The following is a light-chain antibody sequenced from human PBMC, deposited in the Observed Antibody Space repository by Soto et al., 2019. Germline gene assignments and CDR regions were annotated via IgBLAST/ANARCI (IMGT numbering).Light chain of an antibody. J-gene: IGKJ3*01. V-gene: IGKV1-12*01. CDR2: ASS. CDR3: QQANSFPIT. CDR1: QDILSW. Sequence: DIEMTQSPASVSSSVGDTVTITCRASQDILSWFAWYQQKPAEAPRLLIYASSNFQSVVPSLFSGSRSGTDFTLTISRLQPDDFAYYYCQQANSFPITFGPGTRLDIK.